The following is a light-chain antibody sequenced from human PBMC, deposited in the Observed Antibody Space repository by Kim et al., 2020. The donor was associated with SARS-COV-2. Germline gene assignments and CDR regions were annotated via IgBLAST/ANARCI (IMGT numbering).Light chain of an antibody. CDR3: QLYNAYACT. CDR1: QTISSW. V-gene: IGKV1-5*03. Sequence: ASVGDRVTRTWRASQTISSWLAWYQQKPGKAPKLRIYRASRLESGVPSRCSGSGSGTEFTLTINSLEPDDFATYICQLYNAYACTFGQGTKVDIK. J-gene: IGKJ1*01. CDR2: RAS.